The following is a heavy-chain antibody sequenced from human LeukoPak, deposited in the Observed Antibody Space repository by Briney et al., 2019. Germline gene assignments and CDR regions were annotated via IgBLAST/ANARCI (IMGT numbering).Heavy chain of an antibody. V-gene: IGHV4-59*01. CDR2: IYYSGST. D-gene: IGHD6-19*01. CDR3: ARVVAGAFDI. CDR1: GGSISSYY. J-gene: IGHJ3*02. Sequence: SETLSLTCTVSGGSISSYYWSWIRQPPGKGLEWIGYIYYSGSTNYNPSLKSRVTIPVDTSKNQFSLKLSSVTAADTAVYYCARVVAGAFDIWGQGTMVTVSS.